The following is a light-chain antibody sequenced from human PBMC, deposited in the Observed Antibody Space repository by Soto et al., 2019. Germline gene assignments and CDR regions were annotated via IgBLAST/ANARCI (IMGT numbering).Light chain of an antibody. CDR2: KAS. CDR3: SSYTTSGTLV. J-gene: IGLJ2*01. CDR1: SSDVGYYNY. Sequence: QSALTQPASVSGSPGQSITISCTGTSSDVGYYNYVSWYQQHPGKAPKLMIYKASNRPSGVSNRFSGSKSGNTASLTISGLQAEDEADYYCSSYTTSGTLVFGGGTKLTVL. V-gene: IGLV2-14*01.